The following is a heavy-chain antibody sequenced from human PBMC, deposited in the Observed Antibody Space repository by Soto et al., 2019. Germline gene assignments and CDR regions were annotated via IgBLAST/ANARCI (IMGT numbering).Heavy chain of an antibody. CDR2: ISGSGGST. Sequence: PVGSLRLSCAASGFTFSSYAMSWVRQAPGKGLEWVSAISGSGGSTYYADSVKGRFTISRDNSKNTLYLQMNSLRAEDTAVYYCAKDGLLWFGEDPYFDYWGQGTLVTVSS. J-gene: IGHJ4*02. D-gene: IGHD3-10*01. CDR3: AKDGLLWFGEDPYFDY. V-gene: IGHV3-23*01. CDR1: GFTFSSYA.